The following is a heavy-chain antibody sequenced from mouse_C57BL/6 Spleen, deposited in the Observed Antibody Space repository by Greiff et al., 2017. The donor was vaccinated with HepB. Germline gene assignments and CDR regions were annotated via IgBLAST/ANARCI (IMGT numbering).Heavy chain of an antibody. CDR3: ARKTGREGYFDY. V-gene: IGHV1-64*01. D-gene: IGHD4-1*01. CDR1: GYTFTSYW. Sequence: VQLQQPGAELVKPGASVKLSCKASGYTFTSYWMHWVKQRPGQGLEWIGMIDPNSGSTNYNEKFKSKATLTVDKSSSTAYMQLSSLTSEDSAVYYCARKTGREGYFDYWGQGTTLTVSS. CDR2: IDPNSGST. J-gene: IGHJ2*01.